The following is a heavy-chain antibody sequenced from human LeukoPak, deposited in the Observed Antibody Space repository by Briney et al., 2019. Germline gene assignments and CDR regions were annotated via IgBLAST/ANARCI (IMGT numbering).Heavy chain of an antibody. Sequence: ASVKVSCKAFGYSLTNYCVHWVRQAPGQGLEWTGEINPSGGSTSYAQKFQGRITVTRDTYTNTVYMDLSSLRSEDTATYYCARGAPTTRIGAGRFDYWGQGSLLTVAS. D-gene: IGHD5-12*01. CDR1: GYSLTNYC. CDR3: ARGAPTTRIGAGRFDY. V-gene: IGHV1-46*01. CDR2: INPSGGST. J-gene: IGHJ4*02.